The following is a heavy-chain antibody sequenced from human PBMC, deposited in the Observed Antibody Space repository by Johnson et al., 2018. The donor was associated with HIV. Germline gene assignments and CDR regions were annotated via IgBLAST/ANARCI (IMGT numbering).Heavy chain of an antibody. CDR2: ISYDASNK. V-gene: IGHV3-30*04. CDR1: GFTFSSFA. CDR3: AGGRGWVTLNAFDM. Sequence: VQLVESGGGLVQPGGSLRLSCAASGFTFSSFAMHWVRQAPGKGLEWVAVISYDASNKYYADSVKGRFTISRDNAKNSLYLQMDNLRAEDTAVYYCAGGRGWVTLNAFDMWGQGTLVTVSS. J-gene: IGHJ3*02. D-gene: IGHD4-23*01.